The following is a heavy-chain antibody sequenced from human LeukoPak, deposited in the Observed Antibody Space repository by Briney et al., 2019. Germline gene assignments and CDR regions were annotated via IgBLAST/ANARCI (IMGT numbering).Heavy chain of an antibody. D-gene: IGHD5-12*01. CDR3: VKEVVATIPPL. Sequence: GGSLRLSCAASGFTFSSYAMSWVRQAPGKGLEWVSAISGSGGSTYYADSMKGRFTISRDNSKNTLFLQMNSLRAEDTAVYYCVKEVVATIPPLWGQGTLVTVSS. V-gene: IGHV3-23*01. CDR2: ISGSGGST. J-gene: IGHJ4*02. CDR1: GFTFSSYA.